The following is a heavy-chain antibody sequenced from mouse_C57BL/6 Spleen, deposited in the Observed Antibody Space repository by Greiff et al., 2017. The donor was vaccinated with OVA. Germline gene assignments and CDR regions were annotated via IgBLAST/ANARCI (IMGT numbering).Heavy chain of an antibody. CDR1: GYTFTSYT. Sequence: VQRVESGAELARPGASVKMSCKASGYTFTSYTMHWVKQRPGQGLEWIGYINPSSGYTKYNQKFKDKATLTADKSSSTAYMQLSSLTSEDSAVYYCARSDPYAMDYWGQGTSVTVSS. V-gene: IGHV1-4*01. J-gene: IGHJ4*01. CDR2: INPSSGYT. CDR3: ARSDPYAMDY.